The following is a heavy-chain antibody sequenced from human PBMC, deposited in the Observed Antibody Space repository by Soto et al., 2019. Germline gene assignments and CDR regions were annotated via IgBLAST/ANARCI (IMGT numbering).Heavy chain of an antibody. CDR1: GYSFTSYW. D-gene: IGHD2-2*02. Sequence: PGESLKISCKGSGYSFTSYWISWVRQMPGKGLEWMGRIDPSDSYTNYSPSFQGHVTISADKSISTAYLQWSSLKASDTAMYCCARQDVVVPAAIYGMDVWGQGTTVTVSS. V-gene: IGHV5-10-1*01. CDR2: IDPSDSYT. CDR3: ARQDVVVPAAIYGMDV. J-gene: IGHJ6*02.